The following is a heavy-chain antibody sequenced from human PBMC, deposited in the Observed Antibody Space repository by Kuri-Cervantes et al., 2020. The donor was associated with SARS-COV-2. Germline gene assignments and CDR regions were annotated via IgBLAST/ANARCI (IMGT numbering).Heavy chain of an antibody. CDR2: ISSSSSTI. CDR3: ASFEVGEH. V-gene: IGHV3-48*01. D-gene: IGHD3-3*01. CDR1: GFTFSSYS. Sequence: ETLSLTCAASGFTFSSYSMNWVRQAPGKGLEWVSYISSSSSTIYYADSVKGRFTISRDNAKNSLYLQMNSLRAEDTAVYYCASFEVGEHWGQGTLVTVSS. J-gene: IGHJ4*02.